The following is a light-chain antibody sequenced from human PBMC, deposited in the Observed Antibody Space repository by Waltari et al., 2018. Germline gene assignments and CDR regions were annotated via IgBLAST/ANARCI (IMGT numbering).Light chain of an antibody. CDR3: QHYNNWPPYT. CDR2: GAS. V-gene: IGKV3-15*01. J-gene: IGKJ2*01. Sequence: DIVMTHSPATLSVSPGERATLSCRASQSVSSNLAWYQQKPRQAPRILIYGASTRATGIPARCSGSGSGTEFTLTISSLQSEDVAVYYCQHYNNWPPYTFGQGTKLEIK. CDR1: QSVSSN.